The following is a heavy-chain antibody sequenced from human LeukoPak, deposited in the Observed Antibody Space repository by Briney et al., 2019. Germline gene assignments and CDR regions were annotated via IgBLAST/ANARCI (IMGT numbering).Heavy chain of an antibody. CDR1: GFSFTDYW. J-gene: IGHJ4*02. V-gene: IGHV5-51*01. CDR2: IYPGDSDT. CDR3: ARRINSGSYPFYFDY. Sequence: GESLKISCQGSGFSFTDYWIGWVRQMPGKGLEWVGIIYPGDSDTLYSPSFQGLVTISADKSISTLYLQWSSLQASDTAVYYCARRINSGSYPFYFDYWGQGALVTVSS. D-gene: IGHD1-26*01.